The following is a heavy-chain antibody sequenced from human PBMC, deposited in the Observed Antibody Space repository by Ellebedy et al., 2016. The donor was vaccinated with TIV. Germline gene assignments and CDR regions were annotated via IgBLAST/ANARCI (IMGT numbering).Heavy chain of an antibody. Sequence: PGGSLRLSCAASGFTFGSYSMHWVRQAPGKGLEWVAEVSSDGSGERNTDSVKGRFTISRDNSKNTLSLQMSSLRAEDTAVYYCALDLNRGYDCSYWGLGTLVTVSS. J-gene: IGHJ4*02. CDR1: GFTFGSYS. CDR3: ALDLNRGYDCSY. D-gene: IGHD5-12*01. V-gene: IGHV3-30*04. CDR2: VSSDGSGE.